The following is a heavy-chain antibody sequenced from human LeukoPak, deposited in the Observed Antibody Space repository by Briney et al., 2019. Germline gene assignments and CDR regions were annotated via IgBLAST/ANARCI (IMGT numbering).Heavy chain of an antibody. Sequence: PGGSLRLSCAASGFTFSSYSMNWFRQAPVKGLEWVSSISSSSSYIYYADSVKGRFTISRDNAKNSLYLQMNSLRAEDTAVYYCARGFGYDFGLYFDYWGQGTLVTVSS. CDR1: GFTFSSYS. CDR2: ISSSSSYI. D-gene: IGHD3-3*01. J-gene: IGHJ4*02. CDR3: ARGFGYDFGLYFDY. V-gene: IGHV3-21*01.